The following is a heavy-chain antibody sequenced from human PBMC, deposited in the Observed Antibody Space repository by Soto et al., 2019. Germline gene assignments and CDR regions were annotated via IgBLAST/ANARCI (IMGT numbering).Heavy chain of an antibody. CDR1: GFTFDDYT. CDR3: AKYRASGYYAYYSYCMDV. V-gene: IGHV3-43*01. CDR2: ISWDGGST. Sequence: GEALKISCAASGFTFDDYTMHWVRQAPGKGLEWVSLISWDGGSTYYADSVKGRFTISRDNSKNSLYLQMNSLRTEDTAVYYCAKYRASGYYAYYSYCMDVWGQGTLVTVSS. J-gene: IGHJ6*02. D-gene: IGHD2-2*01.